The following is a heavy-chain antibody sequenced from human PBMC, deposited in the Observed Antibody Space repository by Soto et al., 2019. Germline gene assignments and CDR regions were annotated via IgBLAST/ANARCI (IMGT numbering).Heavy chain of an antibody. V-gene: IGHV3-7*01. J-gene: IGHJ4*02. CDR1: GFTFSSYW. CDR2: IKQDGSEK. D-gene: IGHD3-16*02. Sequence: EVQLVESGGGLVQPGGSLRLSCAASGFTFSSYWMSWVRQAPGKGLEWVANIKQDGSEKYYVDSVKGRFTISRDNAKNSLYLQMNSLRAEDTAVYYCARGGLRGDYIWGSYRYTPFDYWGQGTLVTVSS. CDR3: ARGGLRGDYIWGSYRYTPFDY.